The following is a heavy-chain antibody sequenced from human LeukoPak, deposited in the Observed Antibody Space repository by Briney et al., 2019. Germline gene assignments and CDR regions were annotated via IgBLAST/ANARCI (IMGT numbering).Heavy chain of an antibody. D-gene: IGHD3-10*01. CDR2: INHSGST. Sequence: SETLSLTCAVYGGSFSGYYWSWIRQPPGKGLEWIGEINHSGSTNYNPSLKSRVTISVDTSKNQFSLKLSSVTAADTAVYYCVWFDYYYGMDVRGQGTTVTVSS. J-gene: IGHJ6*02. CDR3: VWFDYYYGMDV. V-gene: IGHV4-34*01. CDR1: GGSFSGYY.